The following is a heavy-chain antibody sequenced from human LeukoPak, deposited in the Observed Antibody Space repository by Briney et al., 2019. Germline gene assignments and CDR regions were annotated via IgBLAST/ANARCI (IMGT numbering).Heavy chain of an antibody. CDR3: AREYCSSTSCRYYYYGMDV. J-gene: IGHJ6*02. D-gene: IGHD2-2*01. CDR1: GFTFSSYG. CDR2: ISYDGSNK. V-gene: IGHV3-30*03. Sequence: GGSLRLSCAASGFTFSSYGMHWVRQAPGKGLEWVAVISYDGSNKYYADSVKGRFTISRDNSKNTLYLQMNSLRAEDTAVYYCAREYCSSTSCRYYYYGMDVWGQGTTVTVSS.